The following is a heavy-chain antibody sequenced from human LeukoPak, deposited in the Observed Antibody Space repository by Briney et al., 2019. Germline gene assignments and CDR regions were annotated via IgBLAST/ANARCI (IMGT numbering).Heavy chain of an antibody. CDR2: ITGGGSGI. Sequence: GASLRLSCAASGFTFSNYAMSWVRQAPGKGLEWVSAITGGGSGIYYADSMKSRFTISRDNSKNTLYLQITSLRAEDTAVYYCAKWGDYDVLTGYYVSDYWGQGTPVTVSS. CDR3: AKWGDYDVLTGYYVSDY. D-gene: IGHD3-9*01. V-gene: IGHV3-23*01. J-gene: IGHJ4*02. CDR1: GFTFSNYA.